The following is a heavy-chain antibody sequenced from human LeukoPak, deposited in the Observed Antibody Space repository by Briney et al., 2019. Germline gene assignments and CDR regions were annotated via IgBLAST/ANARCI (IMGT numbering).Heavy chain of an antibody. J-gene: IGHJ5*02. Sequence: SETLSLTCTVSGGSISSYYWSWIRQPPGKGLEWIGYIYYSGSTNYNPSLKSRVTISVDTSKNQFSLKLSSVTAADTAVYYCARRMSPYYDSWSGYYTGMGWFDPWGQGTLVTVSS. D-gene: IGHD3-3*01. CDR2: IYYSGST. V-gene: IGHV4-59*08. CDR1: GGSISSYY. CDR3: ARRMSPYYDSWSGYYTGMGWFDP.